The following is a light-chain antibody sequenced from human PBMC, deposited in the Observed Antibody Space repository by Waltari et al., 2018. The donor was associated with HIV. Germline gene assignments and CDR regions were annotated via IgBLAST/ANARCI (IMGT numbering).Light chain of an antibody. CDR1: QIVGSY. CDR2: DAS. CDR3: QQRSNWPIT. J-gene: IGKJ5*01. V-gene: IGKV3-11*01. Sequence: EIVLTQSQATLSLSPGEGATLSCRSSQIVGSYLASYQQKPGQAPRLLSYDASNRATGIPARFSGSGSVTDVTLTISSLEPEDFAVYYCQQRSNWPITFGQGTRLEIK.